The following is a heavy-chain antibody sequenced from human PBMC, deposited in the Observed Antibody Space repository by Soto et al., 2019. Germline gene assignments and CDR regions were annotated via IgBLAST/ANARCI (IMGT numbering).Heavy chain of an antibody. CDR3: ARGFPEDGMDV. CDR2: INAGNGNT. J-gene: IGHJ6*02. CDR1: EYTFTSYA. Sequence: VASVKVSCKASEYTFTSYAMHWVRQAPGQRLEWMGWINAGNGNTKYSQKFQGRVTITRDTSASTAYMELSSLRSEDTAVYYCARGFPEDGMDVWGQGTTVTVSS. V-gene: IGHV1-3*01.